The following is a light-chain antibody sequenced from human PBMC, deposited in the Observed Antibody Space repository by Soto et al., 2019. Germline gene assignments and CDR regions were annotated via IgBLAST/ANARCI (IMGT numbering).Light chain of an antibody. CDR2: AAS. J-gene: IGKJ1*01. CDR1: QSISSH. Sequence: DIQMTQSAASLSVSVGDTVTITCRASQSISSHVNWYQHKPGQAPKLLIYAASSLPSGVPSRFSGSGSGTDITLTISSLQPEDSATYYCQESYSSPWTFGQGTKVEI. CDR3: QESYSSPWT. V-gene: IGKV1-39*01.